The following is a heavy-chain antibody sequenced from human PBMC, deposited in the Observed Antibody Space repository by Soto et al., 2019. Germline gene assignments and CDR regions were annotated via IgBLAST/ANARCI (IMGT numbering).Heavy chain of an antibody. D-gene: IGHD3-22*01. V-gene: IGHV5-51*03. CDR1: GYTFTNYW. J-gene: IGHJ4*02. CDR2: IYVGDSDT. Sequence: EVQLVQSGAEVKKPGESLKISCKGSGYTFTNYWIGWVRQMPGKGLEWMGLIYVGDSDTRYSPAFQGQVTISAAKSISTAYLQWRSLKASATAMYYCARLSSGSFDYWGQGTLVTVSS. CDR3: ARLSSGSFDY.